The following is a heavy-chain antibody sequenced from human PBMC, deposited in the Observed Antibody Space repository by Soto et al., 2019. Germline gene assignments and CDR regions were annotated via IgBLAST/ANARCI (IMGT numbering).Heavy chain of an antibody. CDR3: AKGTYGNNDYYGMDV. CDR2: ISYDGSNK. J-gene: IGHJ6*02. CDR1: GFTFSSYG. V-gene: IGHV3-30*18. Sequence: QVQLVESGGGVVQPGRSLRLSCAASGFTFSSYGMHWVRQAPGKGLEWVAVISYDGSNKYYADSVKGRFTISRDNSKNTLYLQMNSLRAEDTAVYYCAKGTYGNNDYYGMDVWGQGTTVTVSS. D-gene: IGHD3-10*01.